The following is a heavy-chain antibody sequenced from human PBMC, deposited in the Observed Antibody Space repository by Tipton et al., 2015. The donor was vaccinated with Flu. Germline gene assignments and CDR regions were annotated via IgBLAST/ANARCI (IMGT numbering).Heavy chain of an antibody. CDR1: GGSISSYY. CDR3: ARREGSSGWFGMDV. CDR2: IYYSGST. J-gene: IGHJ6*02. D-gene: IGHD6-19*01. Sequence: TLSLTCTVSGGSISSYYRSWIRQPPGKGLEWIGYIYYSGSTNYNPSLKSRVTISVDTSKNQFSLKLSSVTAADTAVYCCARREGSSGWFGMDVWGQGTTVTVSS. V-gene: IGHV4-59*08.